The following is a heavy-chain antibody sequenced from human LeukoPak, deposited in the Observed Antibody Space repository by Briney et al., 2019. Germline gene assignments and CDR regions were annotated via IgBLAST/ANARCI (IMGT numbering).Heavy chain of an antibody. CDR2: IYYSGSA. Sequence: SETLSLTCTVSGGSISSSSYYWGWIRQPPGKGLEWTGSIYYSGSAYYNSSLKSRVTISVDTSKNQFSLKLSSVTAADTAVYYCAGHTNGNYRYYFDYWGQGTLVTVSS. CDR1: GGSISSSSYY. CDR3: AGHTNGNYRYYFDY. J-gene: IGHJ4*02. V-gene: IGHV4-39*01. D-gene: IGHD5-24*01.